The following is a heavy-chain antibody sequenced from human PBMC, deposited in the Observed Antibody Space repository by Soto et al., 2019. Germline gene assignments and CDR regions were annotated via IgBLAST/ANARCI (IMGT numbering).Heavy chain of an antibody. V-gene: IGHV4-34*01. D-gene: IGHD2-15*01. J-gene: IGHJ4*02. CDR3: ASFGPSHSWGDY. CDR2: TNHSGST. Sequence: QVQLQQWGAGLLKPSETLSLTCAVYGGSFSGYYWSWIRQPPGKGLEWIGETNHSGSTNYNPSLKSRVTISVDTSKNQFSLNLSSVTAADPAVYYCASFGPSHSWGDYWGQGTLVTVSS. CDR1: GGSFSGYY.